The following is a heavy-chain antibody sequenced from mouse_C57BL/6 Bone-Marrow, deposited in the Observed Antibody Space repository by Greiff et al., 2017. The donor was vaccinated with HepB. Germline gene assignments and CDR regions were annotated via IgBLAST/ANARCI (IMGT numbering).Heavy chain of an antibody. CDR1: GFTFSDYG. D-gene: IGHD2-5*01. J-gene: IGHJ2*01. V-gene: IGHV5-17*01. CDR3: ARGSNFYYFDY. Sequence: EVKLMESGGGLVKPGGSLKLSCAASGFTFSDYGMHWVRQAPEKGLEWVAYISSGSSTIYYADTVKGRFTISRDNAKNTLFLQMTSLRSEDTAMYYCARGSNFYYFDYWGQGTTLTVSS. CDR2: ISSGSSTI.